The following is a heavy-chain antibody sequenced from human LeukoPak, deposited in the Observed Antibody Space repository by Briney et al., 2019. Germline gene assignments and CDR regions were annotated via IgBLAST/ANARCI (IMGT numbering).Heavy chain of an antibody. CDR3: TRLSGDLTFDY. CDR2: IRSKANGYAT. Sequence: PGGSLRLSXAASGFTFCDSAMHWVRQASGKGLEWIGRIRSKANGYATAYAASVKDRFTISRDDSKNTAYLQMNSLKTEDTAVYYCTRLSGDLTFDYWGQGTLVTVSS. V-gene: IGHV3-73*01. J-gene: IGHJ4*02. D-gene: IGHD6-25*01. CDR1: GFTFCDSA.